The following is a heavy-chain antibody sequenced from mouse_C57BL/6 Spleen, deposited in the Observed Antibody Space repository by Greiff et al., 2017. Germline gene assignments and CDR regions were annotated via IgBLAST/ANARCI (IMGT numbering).Heavy chain of an antibody. CDR1: GYTFTSYW. V-gene: IGHV1-55*01. D-gene: IGHD2-4*01. CDR2: IYPGSGST. J-gene: IGHJ3*01. Sequence: QVQLQQPGAELVKPGASVKMSCKASGYTFTSYWITWVKQRPGQGLEWIGDIYPGSGSTNYNEKFKSKATLTVDTSSSTAYMQLSSLTSEDSAVYYCAREDYDYDGASAWFAYWGQGTLVTVSA. CDR3: AREDYDYDGASAWFAY.